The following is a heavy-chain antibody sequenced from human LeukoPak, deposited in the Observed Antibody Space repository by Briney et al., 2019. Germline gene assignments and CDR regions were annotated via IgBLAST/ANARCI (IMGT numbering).Heavy chain of an antibody. CDR1: GYTFTGYY. CDR2: INPNSGGT. J-gene: IGHJ4*02. CDR3: ARSAYTQDSSSWYGY. V-gene: IGHV1-2*02. Sequence: ASVKVSCKASGYTFTGYYMHWVRQAPGQGLEWMGWINPNSGGTNYAQKFQGRVTMTRDTPISTAYMELSRLRSDDTAVYYCARSAYTQDSSSWYGYWGQGTLVTVSS. D-gene: IGHD6-13*01.